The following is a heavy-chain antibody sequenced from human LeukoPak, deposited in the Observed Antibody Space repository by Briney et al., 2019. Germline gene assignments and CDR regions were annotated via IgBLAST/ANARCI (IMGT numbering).Heavy chain of an antibody. V-gene: IGHV4-30-4*01. CDR3: ARYYCGSTDCPGIDY. CDR2: ISYSGTT. CDR1: GGSISSGVYY. J-gene: IGHJ4*02. D-gene: IGHD2-2*01. Sequence: SQTLSLTCTVPGGSISSGVYYWTWVRQPPGEGLEWIGYISYSGTTYSNPSLKTRLTISTDTSKSQFSLMLTSVTAADTAVYYCARYYCGSTDCPGIDYWGQGTLVTVSS.